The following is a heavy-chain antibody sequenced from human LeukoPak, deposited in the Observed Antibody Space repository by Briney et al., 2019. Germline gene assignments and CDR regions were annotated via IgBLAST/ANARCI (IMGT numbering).Heavy chain of an antibody. J-gene: IGHJ4*02. D-gene: IGHD3-16*02. V-gene: IGHV3-21*01. CDR3: ARDLAHYDYVWGSYRYNFDY. CDR2: IRSSSSYI. Sequence: GGSLRLSCAASGFSFSSYSMNWVRQAPGKGLEWVSSIRSSSSYIYYADSVKGRFTISRDNAKNSLYLQMNSLRAEDTAVYYCARDLAHYDYVWGSYRYNFDYWGQGTLVTVSS. CDR1: GFSFSSYS.